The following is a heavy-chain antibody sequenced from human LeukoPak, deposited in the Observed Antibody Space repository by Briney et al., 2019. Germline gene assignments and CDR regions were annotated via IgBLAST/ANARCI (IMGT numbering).Heavy chain of an antibody. CDR1: GGTFSSYA. J-gene: IGHJ6*02. CDR2: IIPIFGIA. V-gene: IGHV1-69*04. Sequence: SVKVSCTASGGTFSSYAISWVRQAPGQGLEWMGRIIPIFGIANYAQKFQGRVTITADKSTSTAYMELSSLRSEDTAEYYCARDEMRCSSTSCYTGYYYGMDVWGQGTTVTVSS. CDR3: ARDEMRCSSTSCYTGYYYGMDV. D-gene: IGHD2-2*02.